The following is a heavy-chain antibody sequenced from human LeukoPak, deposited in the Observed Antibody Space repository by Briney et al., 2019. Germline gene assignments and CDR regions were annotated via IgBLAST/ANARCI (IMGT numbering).Heavy chain of an antibody. V-gene: IGHV3-74*01. J-gene: IGHJ5*02. CDR3: ARDLGQYYDTSDNWFDP. Sequence: GGSLRLSCAASGFTFSNYWMHWVRQAPGKGLVWVSRINSDGINTSYADSVKGRFTISRDNAKNTLNLQMNSLRAEGTAVYYCARDLGQYYDTSDNWFDPWGQGTLVTVSS. CDR1: GFTFSNYW. CDR2: INSDGINT. D-gene: IGHD3-22*01.